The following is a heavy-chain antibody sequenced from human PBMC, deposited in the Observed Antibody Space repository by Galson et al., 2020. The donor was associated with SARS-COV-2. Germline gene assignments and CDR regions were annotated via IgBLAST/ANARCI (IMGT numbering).Heavy chain of an antibody. CDR1: GFTFSSYG. Sequence: LSLTCAASGFTFSSYGMHWVRQAPGKGLEWVAVIWYDGSNKYYADSVKGRFTISRDNSKNTLYLQMNSLRAEDTAVYYCARGGRLDLDDAFDIWGQGTMVTVSS. V-gene: IGHV3-33*01. D-gene: IGHD3-10*01. CDR3: ARGGRLDLDDAFDI. CDR2: IWYDGSNK. J-gene: IGHJ3*02.